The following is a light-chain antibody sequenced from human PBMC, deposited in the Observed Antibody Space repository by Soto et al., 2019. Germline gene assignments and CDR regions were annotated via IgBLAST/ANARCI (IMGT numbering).Light chain of an antibody. CDR3: SSYGGSNTVV. J-gene: IGLJ2*01. V-gene: IGLV2-8*01. CDR1: SSDFGSYNY. CDR2: EVS. Sequence: QSALTQPASVSGSPGQSITISCTGTSSDFGSYNYVSWYQQLPGKAPKLMIYEVSKRPSGVPDRFSGSKSGNTASLTVSGLQAEDEADYYCSSYGGSNTVVFGGGTKLTVL.